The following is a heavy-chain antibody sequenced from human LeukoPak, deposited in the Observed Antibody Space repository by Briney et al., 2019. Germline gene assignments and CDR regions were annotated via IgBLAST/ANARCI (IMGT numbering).Heavy chain of an antibody. J-gene: IGHJ3*02. D-gene: IGHD5-18*01. Sequence: GGSLRLSCAASGFTVSSNYMSWVRQAPGKGVEWVSVIYSGGSTYYADSVKGRFTISRDNSKNTLYLQMNSLRAEDTAVYYCARARSSYGYGDAFDIWGQGTMVTVSS. CDR1: GFTVSSNY. V-gene: IGHV3-66*01. CDR3: ARARSSYGYGDAFDI. CDR2: IYSGGST.